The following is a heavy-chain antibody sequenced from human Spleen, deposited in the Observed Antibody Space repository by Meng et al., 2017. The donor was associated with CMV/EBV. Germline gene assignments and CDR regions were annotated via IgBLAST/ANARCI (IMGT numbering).Heavy chain of an antibody. D-gene: IGHD5-18*01. J-gene: IGHJ4*02. CDR3: ATGGYSYGHSPDY. V-gene: IGHV1-3*01. CDR1: GYTFTSYA. Sequence: KASGYTFTSYAMHWVRQAPGQRLEWMGWINAGNGNTKYSQKFQGRVTITRDTSASTAYMELSSLRSEDTAVYYCATGGYSYGHSPDYWGQGTLVTVSS. CDR2: INAGNGNT.